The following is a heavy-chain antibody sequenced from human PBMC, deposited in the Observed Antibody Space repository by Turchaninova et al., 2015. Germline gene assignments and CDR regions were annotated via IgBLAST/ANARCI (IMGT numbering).Heavy chain of an antibody. Sequence: HVQLQESGPGLVKPSETLSLTCAVSGYSIISDYYWGWVRQPPGTGLQRIGPIYLSGSTYYYPSLKTRCTISVDTPKNQLSLKLTSLTAADTAVYYGARERDDSSTPDFWGQGTLVTVSS. D-gene: IGHD3-22*01. J-gene: IGHJ4*02. CDR2: IYLSGST. CDR3: ARERDDSSTPDF. CDR1: GYSIISDYY. V-gene: IGHV4-38-2*02.